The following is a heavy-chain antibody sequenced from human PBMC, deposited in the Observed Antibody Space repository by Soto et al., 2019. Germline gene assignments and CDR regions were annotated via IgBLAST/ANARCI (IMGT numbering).Heavy chain of an antibody. CDR2: IIPIFGTS. J-gene: IGHJ6*03. Sequence: ASVKVSCKASGCTFSSYAISWVRQAPGQGLEWMGGIIPIFGTSNYAQKFQGGVTITADESTSTAYMELSSLSSEDTAVYYCARAVKWNDSPDYYYYYMDVWGKGTTVTVSS. CDR1: GCTFSSYA. CDR3: ARAVKWNDSPDYYYYYMDV. V-gene: IGHV1-69*13. D-gene: IGHD1-1*01.